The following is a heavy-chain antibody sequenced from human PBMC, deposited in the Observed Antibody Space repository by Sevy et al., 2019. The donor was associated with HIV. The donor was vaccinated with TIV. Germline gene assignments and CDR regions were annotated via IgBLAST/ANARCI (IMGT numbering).Heavy chain of an antibody. V-gene: IGHV3-7*01. J-gene: IGHJ4*02. Sequence: GGSLRLSCAASGFTFSSYWMSWVRQAPGKGLEWVANIKQDGSVRYYVDSVKGRFTISRDNTKNSLYLQMDSLRVEDTAEYYCVRGGQRFDYWGQGTLVTVSS. CDR1: GFTFSSYW. D-gene: IGHD6-25*01. CDR2: IKQDGSVR. CDR3: VRGGQRFDY.